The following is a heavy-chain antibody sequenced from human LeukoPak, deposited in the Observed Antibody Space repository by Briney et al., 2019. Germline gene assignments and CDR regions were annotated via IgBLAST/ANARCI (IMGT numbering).Heavy chain of an antibody. Sequence: SETLSLTCAVYGGSFSGYYWSWIRQPPGKGLEWIGEINHSGSTNYNPSLKSRVTISVDTSKNQFSLKLSSVTAADTAVYYCASGYYDILTGYSTSSFDYWGQGTLVTVSS. D-gene: IGHD3-9*01. CDR3: ASGYYDILTGYSTSSFDY. J-gene: IGHJ4*02. V-gene: IGHV4-34*01. CDR1: GGSFSGYY. CDR2: INHSGST.